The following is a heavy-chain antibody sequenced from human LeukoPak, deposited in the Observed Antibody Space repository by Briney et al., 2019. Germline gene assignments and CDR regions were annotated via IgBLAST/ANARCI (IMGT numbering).Heavy chain of an antibody. CDR2: ISWDGGST. V-gene: IGHV3-43*01. J-gene: IGHJ1*01. CDR1: GFTFDDYT. Sequence: GGSLRLSCAASGFTFDDYTMHWVRQAPGKGLEWVSLISWDGGSTYYADSVKGRFTISRDNSKNSLYLQMNSLRTEDTALYYCAKGPIYDSSGYYFERGGYFQHWGQGTLVTVSS. CDR3: AKGPIYDSSGYYFERGGYFQH. D-gene: IGHD3-22*01.